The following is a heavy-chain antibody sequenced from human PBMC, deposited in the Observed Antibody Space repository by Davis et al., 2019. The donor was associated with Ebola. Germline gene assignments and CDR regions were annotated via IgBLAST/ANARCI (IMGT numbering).Heavy chain of an antibody. D-gene: IGHD3-16*01. CDR3: ASNKGGASGAVY. V-gene: IGHV1-3*01. CDR2: INAGNGNT. CDR1: GYTFTNYV. J-gene: IGHJ4*02. Sequence: AASVKVSCKASGYTFTNYVMHWVRQAPGQRLEWMGWINAGNGNTKYSQKFQGRVTITRDTSASTAYMEMSSLRSEDTAVYYCASNKGGASGAVYWGQGTLVTVSS.